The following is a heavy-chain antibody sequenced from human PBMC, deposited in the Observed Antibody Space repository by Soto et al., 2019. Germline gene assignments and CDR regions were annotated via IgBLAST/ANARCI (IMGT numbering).Heavy chain of an antibody. V-gene: IGHV1-2*04. D-gene: IGHD6-6*01. J-gene: IGHJ3*02. CDR2: INPNSGGT. CDR1: GYTFTGYY. Sequence: ASVKVSCKASGYTFTGYYMHRVRQAPGQGLEWMGWINPNSGGTNYAQKFQGWVTMTRDTSISTAYMELSRLRSDDTAVYYCARSLAAHRSGAFDIWGQGTMVTVSS. CDR3: ARSLAAHRSGAFDI.